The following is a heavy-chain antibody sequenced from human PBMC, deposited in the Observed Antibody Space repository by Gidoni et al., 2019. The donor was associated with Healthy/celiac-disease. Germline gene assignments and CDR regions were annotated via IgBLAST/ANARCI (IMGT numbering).Heavy chain of an antibody. V-gene: IGHV5-51*01. CDR1: GYSFTSYW. D-gene: IGHD3-10*01. Sequence: EVQLVQSGAEVKKPGESLKISCKGSGYSFTSYWIGWVRQMPGKGLEWMGIIYPGDSDTRYSPSFQGQVTISADKSISTAYLQWSSLKASDTAMYYCARMGGGLWFGESLLTSGLDVWGKGTTVTVSS. CDR3: ARMGGGLWFGESLLTSGLDV. J-gene: IGHJ6*04. CDR2: IYPGDSDT.